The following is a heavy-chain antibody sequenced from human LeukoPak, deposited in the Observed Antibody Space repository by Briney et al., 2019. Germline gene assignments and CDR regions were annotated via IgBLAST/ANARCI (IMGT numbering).Heavy chain of an antibody. J-gene: IGHJ4*02. D-gene: IGHD5-18*01. CDR3: AREGNSPFDY. Sequence: GGSLRLSCAASGFTFDDYAMHWVRQAPGKSLEWVSLISGDGGSTYYADSVKGRFTISRDNSKNTLYLQMNSLRAEDTAVYYCAREGNSPFDYWGQGTLVTVSS. V-gene: IGHV3-43*02. CDR1: GFTFDDYA. CDR2: ISGDGGST.